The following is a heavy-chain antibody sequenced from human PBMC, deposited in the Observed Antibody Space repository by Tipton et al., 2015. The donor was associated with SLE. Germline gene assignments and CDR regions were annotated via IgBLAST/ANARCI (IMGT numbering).Heavy chain of an antibody. Sequence: TLSLTCAVYGGSFSGYYWSWIRQPPGKGLEWIGEINHSGSTNYNPSLKSRVTISVDTSKNQFSLKLSSVTAADTAVYYRVSPNKQLVLDYWGQGTLVTVSS. V-gene: IGHV4-34*01. CDR2: INHSGST. D-gene: IGHD6-6*01. CDR1: GGSFSGYY. J-gene: IGHJ4*02. CDR3: VSPNKQLVLDY.